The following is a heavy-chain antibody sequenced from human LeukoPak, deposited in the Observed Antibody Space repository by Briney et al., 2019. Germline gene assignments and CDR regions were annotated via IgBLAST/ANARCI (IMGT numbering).Heavy chain of an antibody. CDR1: GGSISSSSYY. CDR2: IYYSGST. Sequence: PSETLSLTCTVSGGSISSSSYYWGWIRQPPGKGLEWIGSIYYSGSTYYNPSLKSRVTISVDTSKNQFSLKLRSVTAADTAVYYCATTYYYDSSGYYDAFDIWGQGTMVTVSS. D-gene: IGHD3-22*01. CDR3: ATTYYYDSSGYYDAFDI. V-gene: IGHV4-39*01. J-gene: IGHJ3*02.